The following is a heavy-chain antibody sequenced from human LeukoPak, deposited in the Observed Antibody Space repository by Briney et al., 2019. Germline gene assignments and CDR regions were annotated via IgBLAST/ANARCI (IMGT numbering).Heavy chain of an antibody. CDR2: INTNTGNP. CDR3: AREGSVVTDDAFDI. D-gene: IGHD2-21*02. Sequence: ASVTVSCKASGYTFTSYAMNWVRQAPGQGLEWMGWINTNTGNPTYAQGFTGRFVFSLDTSVSTAYLQISSLKAEDTAVYYCAREGSVVTDDAFDIWGQGTMVTVSS. V-gene: IGHV7-4-1*02. CDR1: GYTFTSYA. J-gene: IGHJ3*02.